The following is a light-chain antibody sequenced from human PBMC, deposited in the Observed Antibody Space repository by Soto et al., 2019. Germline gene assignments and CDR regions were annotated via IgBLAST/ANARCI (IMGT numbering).Light chain of an antibody. CDR3: MQALQAPFT. CDR2: SGS. Sequence: EIVMTQSPLSLPVTPGEPASISCKSSQSLLHSNGYNYLDWYLQKPGQSPQLLIYSGSNRASGVPDRFSGSGSGTDFTLKISRVEAEDVAVYYCMQALQAPFTFGPGTKGDIK. J-gene: IGKJ3*01. V-gene: IGKV2-28*01. CDR1: QSLLHSNGYNY.